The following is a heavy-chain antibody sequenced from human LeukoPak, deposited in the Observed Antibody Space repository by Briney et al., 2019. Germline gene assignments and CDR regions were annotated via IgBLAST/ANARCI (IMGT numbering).Heavy chain of an antibody. CDR1: GYPFTIYG. CDR2: ISSYNGNT. Sequence: EASVKVSCKASGYPFTIYGLNWVRQAPGQGLEWMGWISSYNGNTNYAQNFQGRVTMTTDVSSTTAYMELRSLTSDDTAVYYCARDLYRYSSGSSSNDYWGQGTLVTVSS. J-gene: IGHJ4*02. CDR3: ARDLYRYSSGSSSNDY. D-gene: IGHD6-19*01. V-gene: IGHV1-18*01.